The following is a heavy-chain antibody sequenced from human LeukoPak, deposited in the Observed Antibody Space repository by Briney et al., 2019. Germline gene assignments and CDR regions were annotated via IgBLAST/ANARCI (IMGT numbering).Heavy chain of an antibody. CDR3: AKDPYYDFWSGYYSGPSFDY. J-gene: IGHJ4*02. V-gene: IGHV3-23*01. D-gene: IGHD3-3*01. Sequence: PGGSLRLSCAASGFTFSSYAVSWVRQAPGKGLEWVSAISGSGGSTYYADSVKGRFTLSRDNSKNTLYLQMNSLRAEDTAVYYCAKDPYYDFWSGYYSGPSFDYWGQGTLVTVSS. CDR1: GFTFSSYA. CDR2: ISGSGGST.